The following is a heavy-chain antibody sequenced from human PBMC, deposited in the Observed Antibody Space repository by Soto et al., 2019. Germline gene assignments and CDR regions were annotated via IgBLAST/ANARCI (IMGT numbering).Heavy chain of an antibody. Sequence: GGSLRLSCAVSGFTFSSSEMYWVRQAPGKGLEWISYIPPSGQPIFYADSVKGRFTISRDNANNSLFLQMNSLRAEDTAVYYCARRASRWGQGTMVTVSS. CDR1: GFTFSSSE. CDR3: ARRASR. D-gene: IGHD1-26*01. J-gene: IGHJ3*01. CDR2: IPPSGQPI. V-gene: IGHV3-48*03.